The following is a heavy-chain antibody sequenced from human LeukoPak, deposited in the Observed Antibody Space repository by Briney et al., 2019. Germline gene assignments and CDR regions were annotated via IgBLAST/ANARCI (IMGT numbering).Heavy chain of an antibody. V-gene: IGHV3-20*04. D-gene: IGHD3-22*01. Sequence: GGSLRLSCAASGFTFDDYGTSWVRQAPGKGLEWVSGINWNGGSTGYADSVKGRFTISRDNAKNSLYLQMNSLRAEDTALYYCARELTYYYDSSGYSPGAFDIWGQGTMVTVSS. CDR3: ARELTYYYDSSGYSPGAFDI. CDR1: GFTFDDYG. J-gene: IGHJ3*02. CDR2: INWNGGST.